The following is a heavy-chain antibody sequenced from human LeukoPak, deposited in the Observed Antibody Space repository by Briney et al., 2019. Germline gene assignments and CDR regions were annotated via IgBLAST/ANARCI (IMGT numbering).Heavy chain of an antibody. D-gene: IGHD5-12*01. CDR2: IKQDGSTK. CDR1: GFTFSNYW. CDR3: AVGTSGPGGNWLDP. Sequence: GGSLRLSCVASGFTFSNYWMNWVRQAPGKGLEWVANIKQDGSTKNYVDSVKGRFTISRDNAKSSLYLQMNSLRAEDTAVYYCAVGTSGPGGNWLDPWGQGTLVTVSS. J-gene: IGHJ5*02. V-gene: IGHV3-7*01.